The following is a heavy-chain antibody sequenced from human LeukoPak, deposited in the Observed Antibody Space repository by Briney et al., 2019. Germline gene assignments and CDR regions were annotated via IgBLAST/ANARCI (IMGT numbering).Heavy chain of an antibody. CDR3: ATDPTHGYNIL. D-gene: IGHD5-24*01. V-gene: IGHV1-18*01. Sequence: GASVKVSCTASGYTFTRYGISWVRQAPGQGLEWMGWIDTYNGDANYAQKVQGRVTMTEDTSTDTAYMELSSLRSEDTAVYYCATDPTHGYNILWGQGTLVTVSS. J-gene: IGHJ4*02. CDR1: GYTFTRYG. CDR2: IDTYNGDA.